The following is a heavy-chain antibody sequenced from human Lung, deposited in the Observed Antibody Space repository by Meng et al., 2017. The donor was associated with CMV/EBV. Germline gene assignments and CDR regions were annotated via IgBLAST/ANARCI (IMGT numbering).Heavy chain of an antibody. D-gene: IGHD1-26*01. Sequence: ASXXVSXKTSGYTFSTYQMHWIRQAPGHGLEWMGWINPSSGVTRSAPKYQGRVTMTSDRYSTAYLELTSVTSDDTAFYYCPRFGGAPVGSTPPDYWGQGTVVTVSS. CDR1: GYTFSTYQ. V-gene: IGHV1-2*02. J-gene: IGHJ4*02. CDR2: INPSSGVT. CDR3: PRFGGAPVGSTPPDY.